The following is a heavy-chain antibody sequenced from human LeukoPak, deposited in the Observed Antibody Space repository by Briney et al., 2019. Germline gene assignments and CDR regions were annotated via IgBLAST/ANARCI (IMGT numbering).Heavy chain of an antibody. D-gene: IGHD1-26*01. V-gene: IGHV3-21*01. CDR2: ISSSSSYI. CDR3: ARGSGSPTYYFDY. Sequence: GGSLRLSCAASGFTFSSYSMNWVRQSPGKGLKWVSSISSSSSYIYYADSVKGRFTISRDNAKNSLYLQMNSLRAEDTAVYYCARGSGSPTYYFDYWGQGTLVTVSS. J-gene: IGHJ4*02. CDR1: GFTFSSYS.